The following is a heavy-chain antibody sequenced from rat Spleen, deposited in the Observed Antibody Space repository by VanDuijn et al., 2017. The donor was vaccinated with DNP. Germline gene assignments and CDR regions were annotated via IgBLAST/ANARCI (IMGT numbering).Heavy chain of an antibody. CDR1: GFTFSDYY. Sequence: EVQLVESDGGLVQPGRSLKLSCAASGFTFSDYYMAWVRQAPTKGLEWVATFSTRSDDTYYRDSVKGRFTISRDNAKSTLYLQMDSLRSEDTATYYCARQGGTLDYWGQGVMVTVSS. V-gene: IGHV5-25*01. D-gene: IGHD1-11*01. J-gene: IGHJ2*01. CDR2: FSTRSDDT. CDR3: ARQGGTLDY.